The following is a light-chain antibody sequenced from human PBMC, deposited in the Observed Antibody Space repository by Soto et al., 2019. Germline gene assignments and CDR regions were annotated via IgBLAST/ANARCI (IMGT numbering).Light chain of an antibody. Sequence: DIQMTQSPSTLSASAGDRVTITCRASQTIGNWLAWYQQKPGKAPNLLIYKASTLESGVPSRFSGSGSGTEFTLTISRLQPDDFATYYCQQYNYYSPWAFGQGTKVEIK. CDR1: QTIGNW. V-gene: IGKV1-5*03. CDR3: QQYNYYSPWA. J-gene: IGKJ1*01. CDR2: KAS.